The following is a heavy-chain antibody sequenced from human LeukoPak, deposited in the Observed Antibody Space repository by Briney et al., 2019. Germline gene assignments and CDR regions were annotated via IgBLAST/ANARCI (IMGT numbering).Heavy chain of an antibody. J-gene: IGHJ4*02. CDR1: GGTFSNYA. Sequence: SVKVSCRASGGTFSNYAISWVRQAPGQGLEWMGRIIPIFGTANYAQKFQGRVTITTDESTSTAYMELGSLRSEDTAVYYCARGAAWAAAGTNWGQGTLVTVSS. D-gene: IGHD6-13*01. CDR2: IIPIFGTA. CDR3: ARGAAWAAAGTN. V-gene: IGHV1-69*05.